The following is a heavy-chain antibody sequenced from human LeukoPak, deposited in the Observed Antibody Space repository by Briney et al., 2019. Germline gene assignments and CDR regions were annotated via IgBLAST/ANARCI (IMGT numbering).Heavy chain of an antibody. D-gene: IGHD3-9*01. V-gene: IGHV4-61*02. CDR2: IYINGST. CDR1: GGSLTSGYYY. CDR3: ARESKDDYDLSTGYSFDY. Sequence: SQTLSLTCTVSGGSLTSGYYYWHWLRQPAGGGLEWVGRIYINGSTNYNPSLKSRVTISMDTSKNQFSLKLTSVTAAGPAVYYCARESKDDYDLSTGYSFDYWGQGTLVTVSS. J-gene: IGHJ4*02.